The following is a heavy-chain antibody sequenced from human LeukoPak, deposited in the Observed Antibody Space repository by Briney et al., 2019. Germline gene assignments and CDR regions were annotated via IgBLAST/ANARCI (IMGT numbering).Heavy chain of an antibody. CDR1: GFTVSSNY. Sequence: PGGSLRLSCAASGFTVSSNYMSWIRQAPGKGLEWVSYISSSGSTIYYADSVKGRFTISRDNAKNSLYLQMNSLRAEDTAVYYCARDSRSGPHIVSYYYYGMDVWGQGTTVTVSS. CDR3: ARDSRSGPHIVSYYYYGMDV. V-gene: IGHV3-11*01. D-gene: IGHD5-12*01. CDR2: ISSSGSTI. J-gene: IGHJ6*02.